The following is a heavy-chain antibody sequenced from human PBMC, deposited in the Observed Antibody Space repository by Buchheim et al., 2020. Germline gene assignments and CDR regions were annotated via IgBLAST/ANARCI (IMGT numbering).Heavy chain of an antibody. D-gene: IGHD5-12*01. CDR1: GLTFSDSH. CDR3: SGWLPSKGIDL. V-gene: IGHV3-73*01. J-gene: IGHJ6*02. Sequence: EVQLVQSGGGLVQPGGSLKLSCAASGLTFSDSHVHWVRQASGKGLEGVGRIRSEGNNYATEYAASVKGRFTISINDSKNTAYLQMNSLKIEDTAVYYCSGWLPSKGIDLWGQWTT. CDR2: IRSEGNNYAT.